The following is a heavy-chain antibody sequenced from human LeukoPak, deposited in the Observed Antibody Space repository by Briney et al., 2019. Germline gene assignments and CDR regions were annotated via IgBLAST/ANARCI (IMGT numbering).Heavy chain of an antibody. Sequence: GGSLRLSCAASGFTFSNAWMSWVRQAPGKGLEWVGRIKSKTDGGTTDYAAPVKGRFTISRDDSKNTLYLQMNSLKTEDTAVYYCTTTQVAVAGSFAFDIWGQGTMVTVSS. CDR2: IKSKTDGGTT. CDR3: TTTQVAVAGSFAFDI. CDR1: GFTFSNAW. J-gene: IGHJ3*02. V-gene: IGHV3-15*01. D-gene: IGHD6-19*01.